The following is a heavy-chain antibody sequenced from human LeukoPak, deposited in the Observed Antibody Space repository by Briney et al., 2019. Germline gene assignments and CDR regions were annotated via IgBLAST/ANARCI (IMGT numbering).Heavy chain of an antibody. CDR1: GFTFSSYS. V-gene: IGHV3-21*01. Sequence: PGRSLRLSCAASGFTFSSYSMNWVRQAPGKGLEWVSSISSSSSYIYYADSVKGRFTISRDNAKNSLYLQMNSLRAEDTAVYYCARDLGYSSSSGYYFDYWGQGTLVTVSS. J-gene: IGHJ4*02. D-gene: IGHD6-6*01. CDR2: ISSSSSYI. CDR3: ARDLGYSSSSGYYFDY.